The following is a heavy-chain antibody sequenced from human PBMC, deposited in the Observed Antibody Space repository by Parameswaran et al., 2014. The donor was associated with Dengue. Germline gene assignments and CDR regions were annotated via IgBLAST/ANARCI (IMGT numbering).Heavy chain of an antibody. CDR2: INPSGGST. V-gene: IGHV1-46*01. CDR3: ARGNSITIFGVVISYYYYGMDV. Sequence: WVRQAPGQGLEWMGIINPSGGSTSYAQKFQGRVTMTRDTSTSTVYMELSSLRSEDTAVYYCARGNSITIFGVVISYYYYGMDVWGQGTTVTVSS. J-gene: IGHJ6*02. D-gene: IGHD3-3*01.